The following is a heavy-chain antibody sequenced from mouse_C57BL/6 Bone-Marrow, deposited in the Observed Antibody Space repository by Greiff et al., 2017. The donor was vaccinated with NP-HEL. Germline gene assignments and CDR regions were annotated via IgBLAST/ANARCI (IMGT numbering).Heavy chain of an antibody. CDR1: GFNIKDDY. CDR2: IDPENGDT. CDR3: TKGAWFAY. V-gene: IGHV14-4*01. Sequence: VQLKQSGAELVRPGASVKLSCTASGFNIKDDYMHWVKQRPEQGLEWIGWIDPENGDTEYASKFQGKATITADTSSNTAYLQLSSLTSEDTAVYYCTKGAWFAYGGQGTLVTVSA. J-gene: IGHJ3*01.